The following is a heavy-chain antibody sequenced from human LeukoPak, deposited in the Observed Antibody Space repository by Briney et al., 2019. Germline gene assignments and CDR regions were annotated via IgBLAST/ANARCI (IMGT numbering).Heavy chain of an antibody. CDR1: GFTFSSYA. CDR3: AKSGDYYGDYLDY. Sequence: GGSLRLSCAASGFTFSSYAMHWVRQAPGKGLEWVAVISYDGSNKYYADSVKGRFTISRDNSKNTLYLQMNSLRAEDTAVYYCAKSGDYYGDYLDYWGQGTLVTVSS. V-gene: IGHV3-30*04. CDR2: ISYDGSNK. J-gene: IGHJ4*02. D-gene: IGHD4-17*01.